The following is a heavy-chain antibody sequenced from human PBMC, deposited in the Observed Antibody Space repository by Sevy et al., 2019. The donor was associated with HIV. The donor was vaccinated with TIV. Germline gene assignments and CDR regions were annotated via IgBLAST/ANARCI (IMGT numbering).Heavy chain of an antibody. CDR2: INPNSGDT. V-gene: IGHV1-2*02. D-gene: IGHD5-18*01. CDR3: SRDLRLRGYSYGCFDY. Sequence: ASVKVSCKASGYTFTGQYIHWVRQAPGQGLEWMGWINPNSGDTNYAQEFQGGVTMTRDTSISTAYMELGGLKSDDTAVYYCSRDLRLRGYSYGCFDYWGQGTLVTVSS. J-gene: IGHJ4*02. CDR1: GYTFTGQY.